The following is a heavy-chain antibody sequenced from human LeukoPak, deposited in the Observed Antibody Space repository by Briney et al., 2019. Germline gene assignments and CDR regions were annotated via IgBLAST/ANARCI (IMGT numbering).Heavy chain of an antibody. Sequence: PSETLSLTCAVHGGSFSGYYWSWIRQPPGKGLEWIGEINHSGSTNYNPSLKSRVSISVDTSKNPFSLKLSSVTAADTAVYYCARSRLHPIIFDYWGQGILVTVSS. CDR2: INHSGST. V-gene: IGHV4-34*01. J-gene: IGHJ4*02. CDR1: GGSFSGYY. D-gene: IGHD5-24*01. CDR3: ARSRLHPIIFDY.